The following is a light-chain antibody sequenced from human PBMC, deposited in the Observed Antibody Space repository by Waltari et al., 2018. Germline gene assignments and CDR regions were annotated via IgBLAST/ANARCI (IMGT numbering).Light chain of an antibody. J-gene: IGLJ1*01. CDR1: SSDVGGYNY. CDR3: SSYTSSSTPGV. CDR2: DVS. V-gene: IGLV2-14*03. Sequence: QSALTQPASVSGSAGQSITISCTASSSDVGGYNYVSWYQQHPGTAPKLLISDVSNRPSGVATRFSGSKSGNTASLTISGLQADDEADYYCSSYTSSSTPGVFGTGTKVTVL.